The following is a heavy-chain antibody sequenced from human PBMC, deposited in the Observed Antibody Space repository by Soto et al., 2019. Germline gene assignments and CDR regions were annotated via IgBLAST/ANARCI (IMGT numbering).Heavy chain of an antibody. D-gene: IGHD1-26*01. Sequence: QPQLRESGPGLVKPSETLSLTCTVSGDSINRNNYHWGWIRQSPGKGLEWLGSVYYSGITYYNSSRNSRLTHSVDTSKNEYSLKMTSVTAADTAVYYCARHGFVPEWELLAAFNIWGQGTLVTVSS. V-gene: IGHV4-39*01. CDR1: GDSINRNNYH. CDR3: ARHGFVPEWELLAAFNI. CDR2: VYYSGIT. J-gene: IGHJ3*02.